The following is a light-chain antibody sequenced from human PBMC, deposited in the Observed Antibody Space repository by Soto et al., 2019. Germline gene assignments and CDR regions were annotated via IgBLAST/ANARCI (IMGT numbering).Light chain of an antibody. CDR3: QHYNAWPPYA. CDR1: HNINTN. Sequence: EIVMTQSPATLSVPPGETATLSCRASHNINTNLAWYQQKPGQAPRLLIYGASTRAATSPARFSGSGSGTEFSLTISSLRSEDSAVYFCQHYNAWPPYAFGQGTKLEIK. V-gene: IGKV3-15*01. J-gene: IGKJ2*01. CDR2: GAS.